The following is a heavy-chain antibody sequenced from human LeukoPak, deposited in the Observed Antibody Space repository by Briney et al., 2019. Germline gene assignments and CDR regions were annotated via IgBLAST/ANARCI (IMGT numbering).Heavy chain of an antibody. V-gene: IGHV3-23*01. CDR1: GFTFTSYA. CDR2: ISGSGDST. Sequence: PGGSLRLSCAASGFTFTSYAMSWVRQAPGKGLEWVSAISGSGDSTYYADSVKGRFTISRDNSKNTLYLQMNSLRAEDTAVYYCAKAKEMATITEGYWGQGTLVTVSS. D-gene: IGHD5-24*01. CDR3: AKAKEMATITEGY. J-gene: IGHJ4*02.